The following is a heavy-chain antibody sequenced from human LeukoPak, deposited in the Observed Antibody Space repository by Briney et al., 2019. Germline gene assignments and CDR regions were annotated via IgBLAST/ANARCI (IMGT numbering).Heavy chain of an antibody. D-gene: IGHD5-18*01. J-gene: IGHJ5*02. CDR2: IIPIFGTA. V-gene: IGHV1-69*05. Sequence: ASVNVSCKASGGTFTSYAISWERQAPGQGLELMGGIIPIFGTANDAQKFQVSVTITKDESTSTAYMELSSLRSEDTAVYYWAREEGMQLWIHNWFDPRGEGTLVTVSS. CDR1: GGTFTSYA. CDR3: AREEGMQLWIHNWFDP.